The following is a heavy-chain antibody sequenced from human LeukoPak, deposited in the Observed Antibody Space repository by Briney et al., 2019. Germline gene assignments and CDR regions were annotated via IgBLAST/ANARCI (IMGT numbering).Heavy chain of an antibody. CDR2: ISPYSGIA. Sequence: GGSAKVSSKTSGYTFIDYGIGWVRQAPAQGLQWMGWISPYSGIAEYPQTFQGRVTMTTDTSPSTAYMELRSLSSDDTAVYYCGRTREHSSGWDGLAYWGQGTLVSVSA. J-gene: IGHJ4*02. CDR1: GYTFIDYG. V-gene: IGHV1-18*01. D-gene: IGHD6-19*01. CDR3: GRTREHSSGWDGLAY.